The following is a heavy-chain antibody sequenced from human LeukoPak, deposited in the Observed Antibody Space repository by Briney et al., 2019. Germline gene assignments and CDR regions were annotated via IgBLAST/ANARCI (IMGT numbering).Heavy chain of an antibody. V-gene: IGHV4-39*07. Sequence: PSETLSLTGTVSGGAMSSNSYYWGWIRQPPGKGLEWIGSIYYLGSTYYNPSLKSRVTISVDTSKNQFSLKMSSVTAADTAVYYCARGEYGDYYGMDVWGQGTTVTVSS. D-gene: IGHD4-17*01. CDR1: GGAMSSNSYY. CDR3: ARGEYGDYYGMDV. CDR2: IYYLGST. J-gene: IGHJ6*02.